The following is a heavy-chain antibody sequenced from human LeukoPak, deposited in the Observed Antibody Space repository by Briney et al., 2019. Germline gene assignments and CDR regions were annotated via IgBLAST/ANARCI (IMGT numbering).Heavy chain of an antibody. V-gene: IGHV3-30*04. J-gene: IGHJ4*02. CDR1: GFTFSSYA. CDR3: AKDRPNFYEASGSYYKIKGDF. D-gene: IGHD3-10*01. Sequence: PGRSLRLSCAASGFTFSSYAMHWVRQAPGKGLEWVAIISFDGSNKYYVDSVKGRFTISRDNSKNTLYLQMNSLRGEDTAVYYCAKDRPNFYEASGSYYKIKGDFWGQGSLVTVSS. CDR2: ISFDGSNK.